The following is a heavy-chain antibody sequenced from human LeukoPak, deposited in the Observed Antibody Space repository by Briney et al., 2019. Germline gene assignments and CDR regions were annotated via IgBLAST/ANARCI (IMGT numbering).Heavy chain of an antibody. CDR3: ARDSGSYYYFDY. Sequence: GGSLRLSCAASGFTFSSYGMHWVRQAPGKGLEWVAFIRYDGSNKYYADSVKGRFTISRDNSKNTLYLQMNSLRAEDTAVYYCARDSGSYYYFDYWGQGTLVTVSS. V-gene: IGHV3-30*02. D-gene: IGHD1-26*01. CDR1: GFTFSSYG. CDR2: IRYDGSNK. J-gene: IGHJ4*02.